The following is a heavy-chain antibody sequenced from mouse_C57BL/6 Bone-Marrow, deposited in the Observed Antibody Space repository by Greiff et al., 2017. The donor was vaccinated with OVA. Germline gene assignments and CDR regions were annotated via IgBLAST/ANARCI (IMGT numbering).Heavy chain of an antibody. Sequence: DVHLVESGPGLVKPSQSLSLTCSVTGYSITSGYYWNWIRQFPGNKLEWMGYISYDGSNNYNPSLKNRISITRDTSKNQFFLKLNSVTTEDTATYYCARELRYFDVWGTGTTVTVSS. V-gene: IGHV3-6*01. CDR2: ISYDGSN. CDR3: ARELRYFDV. D-gene: IGHD1-1*01. CDR1: GYSITSGYY. J-gene: IGHJ1*03.